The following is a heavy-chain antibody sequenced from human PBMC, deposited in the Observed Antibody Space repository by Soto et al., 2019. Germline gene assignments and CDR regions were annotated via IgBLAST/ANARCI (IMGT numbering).Heavy chain of an antibody. J-gene: IGHJ4*02. Sequence: EVQLVESGGGLVKPGESLRLSCAASGFTFTNAWMNWVRQAPGKGLAWVGRIRSKTDGGTPDYAAPVKGRFTISRDDSKNTLYVQMNSLKTEDTAIYYCTTEKGYWGQGTLVTVSS. CDR1: GFTFTNAW. CDR2: IRSKTDGGTP. V-gene: IGHV3-15*07. CDR3: TTEKGY.